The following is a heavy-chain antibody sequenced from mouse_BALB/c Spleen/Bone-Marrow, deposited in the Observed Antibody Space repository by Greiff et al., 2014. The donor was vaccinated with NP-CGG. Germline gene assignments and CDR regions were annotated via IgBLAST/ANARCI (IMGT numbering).Heavy chain of an antibody. J-gene: IGHJ4*01. CDR3: NASYGNYDPMGY. CDR1: GFNIKDYY. D-gene: IGHD2-1*01. V-gene: IGHV14-4*02. Sequence: VQLKESGAELVRSGASVRLSCTASGFNIKDYYIHWVKQRPKQGLEWIGWIDPENGDTEYAPKFQDKATVTADTSSNTAYLQLSSLASEDTAVYYCNASYGNYDPMGYWGPGTSVTVSS. CDR2: IDPENGDT.